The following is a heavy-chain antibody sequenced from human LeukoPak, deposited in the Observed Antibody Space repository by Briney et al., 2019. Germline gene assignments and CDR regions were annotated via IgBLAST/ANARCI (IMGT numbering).Heavy chain of an antibody. CDR3: ARRYLSHALDI. CDR2: IYYSGST. J-gene: IGHJ3*02. CDR1: GGSISSYY. D-gene: IGHD1-14*01. V-gene: IGHV4-59*01. Sequence: SESLSLTCTVSGGSISSYYWSWIRQPPGKGLEWIGYIYYSGSTNYNPSLKSRVTISVDTSKNQFFLKLSSVTAAATAVYYCARRYLSHALDIWGQETMVTLPS.